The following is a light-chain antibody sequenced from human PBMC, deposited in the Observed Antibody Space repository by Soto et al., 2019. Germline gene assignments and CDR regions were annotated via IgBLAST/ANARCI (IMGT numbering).Light chain of an antibody. CDR1: QILSSN. CDR3: QQYSNWPPYT. CDR2: GAS. J-gene: IGKJ2*01. Sequence: EIVMTQSPGTLSVSPGERATLSCRASQILSSNLAWYQQKPGQAPRLLIYGASTRATGIPARFSGSGSWTEFTLTISSLQSEDFAVYYCQQYSNWPPYTFGQGTKLEIK. V-gene: IGKV3-15*01.